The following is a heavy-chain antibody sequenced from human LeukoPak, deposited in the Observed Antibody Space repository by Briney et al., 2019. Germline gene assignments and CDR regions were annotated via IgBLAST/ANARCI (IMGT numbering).Heavy chain of an antibody. J-gene: IGHJ4*02. CDR3: ARVGDSSSSSFDY. CDR2: IIPIFGTA. V-gene: IGHV1-69*13. D-gene: IGHD6-6*01. Sequence: GASVKVSCKASGGTFSSYAISWVRQAPGQGLEWMGGIIPIFGTANYAQKFQGRVTITADESTSTAYMELSSLRSEDTAVYYCARVGDSSSSSFDYWGQGTLVTVSS. CDR1: GGTFSSYA.